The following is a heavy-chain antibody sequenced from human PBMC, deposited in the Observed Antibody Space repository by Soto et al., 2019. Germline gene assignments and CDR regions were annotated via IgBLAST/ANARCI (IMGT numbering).Heavy chain of an antibody. D-gene: IGHD1-26*01. J-gene: IGHJ6*02. V-gene: IGHV1-3*01. CDR3: ARDPFSYSGSSHGMDV. CDR1: GYTFTSYA. CDR2: INAGNGNT. Sequence: ASVKVSCKASGYTFTSYAMHWVRQAPGQRLEWMGWINAGNGNTKYSQKFQGRVTITRDTSASTAYMELSSLGSEDTAVYYCARDPFSYSGSSHGMDVWGQGTTVTVSS.